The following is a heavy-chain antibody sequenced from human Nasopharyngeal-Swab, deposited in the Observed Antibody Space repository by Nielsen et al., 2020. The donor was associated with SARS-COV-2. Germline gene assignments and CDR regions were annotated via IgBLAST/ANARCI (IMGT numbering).Heavy chain of an antibody. Sequence: SVQVSCKASGVTFRRYAISWVRQAPGQGLEWMGGIIPILDITNYAQKFQGRVTITADKSTSTAYMELSSLRSEDTAVYYCASAYCSGGSCYPPYWYGMDVWGQGTTVNVAS. CDR1: GVTFRRYA. CDR2: IIPILDIT. D-gene: IGHD2-15*01. J-gene: IGHJ6*02. CDR3: ASAYCSGGSCYPPYWYGMDV. V-gene: IGHV1-69*10.